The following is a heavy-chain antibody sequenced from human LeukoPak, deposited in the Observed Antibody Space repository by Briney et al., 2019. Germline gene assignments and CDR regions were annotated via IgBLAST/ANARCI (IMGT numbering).Heavy chain of an antibody. CDR3: AREGAYSDYFDY. J-gene: IGHJ4*02. CDR1: GFTFGTYW. Sequence: GGSLRLSCAASGFTFGTYWMSWVRQAPGKGLEWVANIKQDGSEKYYVDSVKGRFTISRDNAKNSLYLQMNSLRAEDTAVYYCAREGAYSDYFDYWGQGTLVTVSS. V-gene: IGHV3-7*01. D-gene: IGHD6-13*01. CDR2: IKQDGSEK.